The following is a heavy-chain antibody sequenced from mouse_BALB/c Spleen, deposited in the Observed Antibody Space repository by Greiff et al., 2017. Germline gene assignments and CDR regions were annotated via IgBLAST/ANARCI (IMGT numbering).Heavy chain of an antibody. J-gene: IGHJ3*01. CDR1: GFSLTSYG. CDR2: IWAGGST. Sequence: VKLVESGPGLVAPSQSLSITCTVSGFSLTSYGVHWVRQPPGKGLEWLGVIWAGGSTNYNSALMSRLSISKDNSKSQVFLKMNSLQTDDTAMYYCARYYRYDKGAWFAYWGQGTLVTVSA. V-gene: IGHV2-9*02. CDR3: ARYYRYDKGAWFAY. D-gene: IGHD2-14*01.